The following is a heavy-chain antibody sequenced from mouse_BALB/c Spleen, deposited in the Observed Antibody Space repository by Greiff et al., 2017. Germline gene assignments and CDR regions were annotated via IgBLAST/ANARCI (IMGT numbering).Heavy chain of an antibody. V-gene: IGHV1-4*01. CDR2: INPSSGYT. Sequence: QVQLKQSGAELTRPGASVKMSCKASGYTFTSYTMHWVKQRPGQGLEWIGYINPSSGYTNYNQKFKDKATLTADKSSSTAYMQLSSLTSEDSAVYYCAKAYYRYDGAMDYWGQGTSVTVSS. CDR3: AKAYYRYDGAMDY. CDR1: GYTFTSYT. J-gene: IGHJ4*01. D-gene: IGHD2-14*01.